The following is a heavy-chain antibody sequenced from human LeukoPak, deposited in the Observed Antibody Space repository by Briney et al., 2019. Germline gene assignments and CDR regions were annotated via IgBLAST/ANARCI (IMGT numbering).Heavy chain of an antibody. J-gene: IGHJ6*02. D-gene: IGHD4-17*01. V-gene: IGHV3-7*03. Sequence: PGESLRLSCAASGFIFKKYWMNWVRQVPGKGLECLANIKEDGSETYYADSVKGRFTISRDNSKNTLYLQMNSLRAEDTAVYYCAKGTTVTIARYYYYGMDVWGQGTTVTVSS. CDR1: GFIFKKYW. CDR3: AKGTTVTIARYYYYGMDV. CDR2: IKEDGSET.